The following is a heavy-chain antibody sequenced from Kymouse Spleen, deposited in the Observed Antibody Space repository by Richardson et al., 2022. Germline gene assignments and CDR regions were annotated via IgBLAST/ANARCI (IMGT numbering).Heavy chain of an antibody. J-gene: IGHJ6*02. V-gene: IGHV3-30*18. CDR3: AKGTGDYYYGMDV. Sequence: VQLVESGGGVVQPGRSLRLSCAASGFTFSSYGMHWVRQAPGKGLEWVAVISYDGSNKYYADSVKGRFTISRDNSKNTLYLQMNSLRAEDTAVYYCAKGTGDYYYGMDVWGQGTTVTVSS. CDR1: GFTFSSYG. CDR2: ISYDGSNK. D-gene: IGHD7-27*02.